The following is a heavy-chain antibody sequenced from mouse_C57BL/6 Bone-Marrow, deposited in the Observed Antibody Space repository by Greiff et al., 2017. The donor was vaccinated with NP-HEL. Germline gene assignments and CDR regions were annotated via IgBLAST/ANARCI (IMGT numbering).Heavy chain of an antibody. J-gene: IGHJ3*01. CDR1: GYAFTNYL. CDR3: ARALYDYYYSGAY. CDR2: INPGSGGT. V-gene: IGHV1-54*01. D-gene: IGHD1-1*01. Sequence: QVQLQQSGAELVRPGTSVKVSCKASGYAFTNYLIEWVKQRPGQGLEWIGVINPGSGGTNYNEKFKGKATLTADKSSRTAYMQLSSLTSEDSAVYFCARALYDYYYSGAYWGQGTLVTVSA.